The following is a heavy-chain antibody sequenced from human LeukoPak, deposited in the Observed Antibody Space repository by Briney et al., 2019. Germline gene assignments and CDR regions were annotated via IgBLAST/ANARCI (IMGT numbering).Heavy chain of an antibody. J-gene: IGHJ4*02. D-gene: IGHD6-13*01. V-gene: IGHV1-18*01. CDR1: GYTFTSYG. CDR3: AREGFESSSWSSDDY. CDR2: ISAYNGKT. Sequence: GASVKVSCKASGYTFTSYGISWVRQAPGQGLEWMGWISAYNGKTNYSQTLRGRVTMTTDTSTNTAYTELRSLRSDDTAVYYCAREGFESSSWSSDDYWGQGTLVTVSS.